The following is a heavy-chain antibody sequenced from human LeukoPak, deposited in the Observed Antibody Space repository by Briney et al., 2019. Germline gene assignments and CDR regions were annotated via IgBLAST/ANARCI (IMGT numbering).Heavy chain of an antibody. V-gene: IGHV3-21*01. CDR3: ARDGLGYCSSTSCYTFDY. D-gene: IGHD2-2*02. J-gene: IGHJ4*02. CDR1: GFTFSSYS. Sequence: PGGSLRLSCAASGFTFSSYSMNWVRQAPGKGLEWVSSISSGSSYIYYADSVKGRFTISRDNAKNSLYLQMNSLRAEDTAVYYCARDGLGYCSSTSCYTFDYWGQGTLVTVSS. CDR2: ISSGSSYI.